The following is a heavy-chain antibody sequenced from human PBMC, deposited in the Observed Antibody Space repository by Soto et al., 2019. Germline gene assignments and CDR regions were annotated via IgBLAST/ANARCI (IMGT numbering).Heavy chain of an antibody. Sequence: GGSLRLSCAASGFTFSTYDMHWVRQVTGKGLEWVSTIGHGGDTYYPGAVKGRFTISRENAKNSLYLQMNILRAEDTAVYYCARGPYYYASGSYFFDYWGQGTLVTVSS. CDR1: GFTFSTYD. V-gene: IGHV3-13*01. CDR3: ARGPYYYASGSYFFDY. CDR2: IGHGGDT. J-gene: IGHJ4*02. D-gene: IGHD3-10*01.